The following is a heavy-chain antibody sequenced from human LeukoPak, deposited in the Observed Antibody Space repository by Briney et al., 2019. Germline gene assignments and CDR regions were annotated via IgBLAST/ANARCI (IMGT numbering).Heavy chain of an antibody. CDR3: ARDGGYRGYDADC. V-gene: IGHV3-66*01. D-gene: IGHD5-12*01. CDR2: LYSGGNT. CDR1: GFIVSSTY. Sequence: GGSLRLSGAASGFIVSSTYMSWVRQTPGKGLEWFSVLYSGGNTYYADSVKGRFTISRENAQNSLFLQMNSLRAEDTAVYYCARDGGYRGYDADCWGQGSLVTVSS. J-gene: IGHJ4*02.